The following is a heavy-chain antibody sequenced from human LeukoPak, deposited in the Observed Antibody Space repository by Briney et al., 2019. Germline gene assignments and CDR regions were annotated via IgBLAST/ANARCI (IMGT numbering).Heavy chain of an antibody. CDR1: GGSISSYY. CDR2: IYYSGST. J-gene: IGHJ5*02. CDR3: ARQESTTWYGDWFDP. Sequence: PSETLSLTCTVSGGSISSYYWSWIRQTPGKGLEWIGDIYYSGSTNYNPSLKSRVSISVDTSRNQVSLKLSSVTAADTAVYYCARQESTTWYGDWFDPWGQGILVTVSS. D-gene: IGHD6-13*01. V-gene: IGHV4-59*08.